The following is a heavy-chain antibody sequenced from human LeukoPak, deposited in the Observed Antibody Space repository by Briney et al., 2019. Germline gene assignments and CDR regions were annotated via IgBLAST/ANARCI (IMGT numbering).Heavy chain of an antibody. CDR1: GGSISSSSYY. D-gene: IGHD3-22*01. CDR2: IYYSGST. CDR3: ARVFAPPSIVVVITNFPFLNYFDY. Sequence: SETLSLTCTVSGGSISSSSYYWGWIRQPPGKGLEWIGSIYYSGSTYCNPSLKSRVTISVDTSKNQFSLKLSSVTAADTAVYYCARVFAPPSIVVVITNFPFLNYFDYWGQGTLVTVSS. J-gene: IGHJ4*02. V-gene: IGHV4-39*07.